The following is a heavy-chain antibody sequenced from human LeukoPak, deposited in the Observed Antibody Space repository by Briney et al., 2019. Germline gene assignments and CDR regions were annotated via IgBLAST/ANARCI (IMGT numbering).Heavy chain of an antibody. V-gene: IGHV4-59*08. CDR3: ARHPPSWATVTATYYYYYMDV. D-gene: IGHD4-17*01. Sequence: SETLSLTCTASGGSISSYYWSWIRQPPGKGLEWIGYIYYSGSTNYNPSLKSRVTISVDTSKNQFSLKLSSVTAADTAVYYCARHPPSWATVTATYYYYYMDVWGKGTTVTVSS. CDR1: GGSISSYY. CDR2: IYYSGST. J-gene: IGHJ6*03.